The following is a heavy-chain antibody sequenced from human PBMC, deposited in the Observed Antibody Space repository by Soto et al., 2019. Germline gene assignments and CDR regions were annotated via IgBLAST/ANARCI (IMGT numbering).Heavy chain of an antibody. J-gene: IGHJ4*02. CDR1: GGTFSSYA. CDR2: IGPIVDTS. CDR3: VRVVAIPGYPDN. D-gene: IGHD5-12*01. V-gene: IGHV1-69*12. Sequence: QVQLVQSGAEVRQPASSVKVSCKTSGGTFSSYAISWVRQAPGQGLEWMGGIGPIVDTSTYAQKFQGRVTITADESTSTVYRELSSLRSDDTAVYYCVRVVAIPGYPDNWGQGTLVTVSS.